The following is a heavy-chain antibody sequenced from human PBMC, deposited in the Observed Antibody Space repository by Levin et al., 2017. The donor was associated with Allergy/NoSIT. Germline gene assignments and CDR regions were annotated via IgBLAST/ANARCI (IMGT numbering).Heavy chain of an antibody. CDR3: TTVSYSSSWYDHFCDY. Sequence: GESLKISCAASGFTFSNAWMSWVRQAPGKGLEWVGRIKSKTDGGTTDYAAPVKGRFTISRDDSKNTLYLQMNSLKTEDTAVYYCTTVSYSSSWYDHFCDYWGQGTLVTVSS. D-gene: IGHD6-13*01. CDR2: IKSKTDGGTT. CDR1: GFTFSNAW. V-gene: IGHV3-15*01. J-gene: IGHJ4*02.